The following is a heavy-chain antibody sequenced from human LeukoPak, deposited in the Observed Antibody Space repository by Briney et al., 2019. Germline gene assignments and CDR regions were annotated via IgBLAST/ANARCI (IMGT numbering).Heavy chain of an antibody. V-gene: IGHV3-30*04. CDR2: ISYDGSKK. CDR3: ARDRQGVVVVAARYLDY. CDR1: GFTFSSYA. J-gene: IGHJ4*02. D-gene: IGHD2-15*01. Sequence: GGSLRLSCAASGFTFSSYAMHWVRQAPGKGLEWVAVISYDGSKKYYADSVKGRFTISRDNSKNTLYLQMNSLRAEDTAVYYCARDRQGVVVVAARYLDYWGQGALVTVSS.